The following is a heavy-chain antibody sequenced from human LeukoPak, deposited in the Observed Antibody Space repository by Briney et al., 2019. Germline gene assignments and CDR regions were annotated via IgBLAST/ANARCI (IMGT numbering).Heavy chain of an antibody. CDR3: AKERSYCSGGSCYDGCFDY. CDR1: GFTFSSYG. Sequence: PGGSLKLSCAASGFTFSSYGMSWVRQAPGKGLEWVSAISGSGGSTYYADSVKGRFTISRDNSKNTLYLQMNSLRAEDTAVYYCAKERSYCSGGSCYDGCFDYWGQGTLVTVSS. J-gene: IGHJ4*02. D-gene: IGHD2-15*01. CDR2: ISGSGGST. V-gene: IGHV3-23*01.